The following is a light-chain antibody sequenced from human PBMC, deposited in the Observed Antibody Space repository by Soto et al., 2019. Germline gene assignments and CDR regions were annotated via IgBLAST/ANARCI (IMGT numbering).Light chain of an antibody. CDR3: QHRANWKVT. J-gene: IGKJ4*01. CDR1: QGITSY. Sequence: ILLTQSPATLSLSPGERASLSCRASQGITSYLAWYQHKPGQAPRLLIYDTSNRPTDIPARFSGSGFGTDFTLTISSLEPEDSAVYYCQHRANWKVTFGGGTKVEI. V-gene: IGKV3D-11*01. CDR2: DTS.